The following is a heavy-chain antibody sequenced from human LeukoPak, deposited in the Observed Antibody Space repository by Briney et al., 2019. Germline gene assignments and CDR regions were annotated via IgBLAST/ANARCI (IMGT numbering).Heavy chain of an antibody. CDR1: GFPFSNYV. J-gene: IGHJ3*02. D-gene: IGHD6-13*01. V-gene: IGHV3-33*08. CDR3: ARAQPTSSWTGFNI. Sequence: PGGSLKLSCAASGFPFSNYVMHWVRQAPGKGLEWVAIIWFDGTNKYYADSVKGRFTISRDNSKDALYLQMDSLGAEDTAVYYCARAQPTSSWTGFNIWGQGTMVTVSS. CDR2: IWFDGTNK.